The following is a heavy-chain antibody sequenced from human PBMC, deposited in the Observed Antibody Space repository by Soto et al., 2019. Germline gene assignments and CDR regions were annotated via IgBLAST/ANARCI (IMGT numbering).Heavy chain of an antibody. CDR1: GGSFSGYY. D-gene: IGHD2-15*01. CDR3: ARGRRGEKWYNWFDP. J-gene: IGHJ5*02. V-gene: IGHV4-34*01. CDR2: INHSGST. Sequence: NPSETLSLTCAVYGGSFSGYYWSWIRQPPGKGLEWIGEINHSGSTNYNPSLKSRVTISVDTSKNQFSLKLSSVTAADTAVYYCARGRRGEKWYNWFDPWGQGTLVTVSS.